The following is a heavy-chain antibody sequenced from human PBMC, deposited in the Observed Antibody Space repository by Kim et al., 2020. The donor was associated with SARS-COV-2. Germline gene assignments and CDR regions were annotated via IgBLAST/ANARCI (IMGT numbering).Heavy chain of an antibody. CDR3: ARWGRFGALRAYYGMDV. D-gene: IGHD3-10*01. CDR2: INHSGST. J-gene: IGHJ6*02. V-gene: IGHV4-34*01. Sequence: SETLSLTCAVYGGSFSGYYWSWIRQPPGKGLEWIGEINHSGSTNYNPSLKSRVTISVDTSKNQFSLKLSSVTAADTAVYYCARWGRFGALRAYYGMDVWGQGTTVTVSS. CDR1: GGSFSGYY.